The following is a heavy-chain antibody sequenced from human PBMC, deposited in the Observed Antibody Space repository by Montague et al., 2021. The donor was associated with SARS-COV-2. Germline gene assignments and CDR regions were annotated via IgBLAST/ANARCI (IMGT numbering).Heavy chain of an antibody. CDR1: GDSVSRNSAA. CDR3: ARTSASSDY. V-gene: IGHV6-1*01. D-gene: IGHD1-26*01. J-gene: IGHJ4*02. Sequence: CAISGDSVSRNSAAGTGIRQSPLRGLEWRGSAYHRPKWYNDYAVSVKSRITINPDTSKNQISLQLNSVTPEDTAVYYCARTSASSDYWGQGTLVTVSS. CDR2: AYHRPKWYN.